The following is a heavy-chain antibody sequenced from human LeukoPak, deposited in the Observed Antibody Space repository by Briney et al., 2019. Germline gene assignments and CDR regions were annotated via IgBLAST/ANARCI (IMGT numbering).Heavy chain of an antibody. CDR2: IYTGGST. Sequence: SETLSLTCTVSGGSISSYYWSWIRQPAGKGLEWIGRIYTGGSTNYNPSLKSRVTMSVDTSKNQFSLKLSSVTAADTAVYYCARVVGATPAAIGAFDIWGQGTMVTVSS. CDR3: ARVVGATPAAIGAFDI. CDR1: GGSISSYY. D-gene: IGHD1-26*01. V-gene: IGHV4-4*07. J-gene: IGHJ3*02.